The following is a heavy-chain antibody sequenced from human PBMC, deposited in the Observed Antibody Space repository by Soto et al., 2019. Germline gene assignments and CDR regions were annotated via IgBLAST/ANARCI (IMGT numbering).Heavy chain of an antibody. J-gene: IGHJ6*03. CDR3: ARDSSGYDLYYYYYYMDV. Sequence: PSETLSLTCTVSGGSISSYYWSWILQPPGKGLEWIGYIYYSGSTNYNPSLKSRVTISVDTSKNQFSLKLSSVTAADTAVYYCARDSSGYDLYYYYYYMDVWGKGTTVTVS. CDR2: IYYSGST. V-gene: IGHV4-59*01. CDR1: GGSISSYY. D-gene: IGHD5-12*01.